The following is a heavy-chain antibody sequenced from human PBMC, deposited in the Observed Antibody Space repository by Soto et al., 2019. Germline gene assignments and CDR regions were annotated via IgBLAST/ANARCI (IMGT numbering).Heavy chain of an antibody. CDR1: CYTFSNYG. CDR2: ISGYNGNT. CDR3: ARDRDTSGWYRSNY. V-gene: IGHV1-18*01. D-gene: IGHD6-19*01. J-gene: IGHJ4*02. Sequence: QVQLVQSGGEVNQPGASVKVSCKTSCYTFSNYGISWVRQAPGQGLEWVGGISGYNGNTKHAQNVQGRVTLTTDTSTSTAYMELRSLPSDVTAVYYCARDRDTSGWYRSNYWGPGTLVSVS.